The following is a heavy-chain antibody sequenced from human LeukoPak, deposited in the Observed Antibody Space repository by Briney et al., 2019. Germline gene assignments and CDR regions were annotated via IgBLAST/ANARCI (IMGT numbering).Heavy chain of an antibody. CDR2: MNPNSGNT. J-gene: IGHJ3*02. D-gene: IGHD2-2*01. CDR1: GYTFTSYD. Sequence: ASVKVSCKASGYTFTSYDINWVRQAPGQGPEWMGWMNPNSGNTGYAQKFQGRVTITRNTSISTAYMELSSLRSEDTAVYYCAKGYCSSTSCYSGPFDIWGQGTMVTVSS. CDR3: AKGYCSSTSCYSGPFDI. V-gene: IGHV1-8*02.